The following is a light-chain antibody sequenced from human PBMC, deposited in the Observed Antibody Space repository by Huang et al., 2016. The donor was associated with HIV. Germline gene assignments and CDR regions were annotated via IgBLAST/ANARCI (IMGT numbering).Light chain of an antibody. CDR3: QHYHDWPFS. Sequence: ETVMAQSPGTLSVSPGERVTLSCRASQSVSSDLAVYQQKPGQSPWFLIYGASTRATDIPARFSGSGSETEFTLTISSLQSEDFAVYYCQHYHDWPFSFGPGTKVDS. CDR1: QSVSSD. J-gene: IGKJ3*01. CDR2: GAS. V-gene: IGKV3-15*01.